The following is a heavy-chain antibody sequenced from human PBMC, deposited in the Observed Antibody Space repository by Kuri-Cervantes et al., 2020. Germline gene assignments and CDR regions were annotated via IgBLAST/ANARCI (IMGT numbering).Heavy chain of an antibody. V-gene: IGHV3-9*01. CDR2: ISWNSGSI. D-gene: IGHD1-26*01. Sequence: GGSLRLSCAASGFTFDDYAMHWVRQAPGKGLEWVSGISWNSGSIGYADSVKGRFTIPRDNAKNSLYLQMNSLRAEDTALYYCAREEGGSYFRQFDYWGQGTLVTVSS. CDR1: GFTFDDYA. CDR3: AREEGGSYFRQFDY. J-gene: IGHJ4*02.